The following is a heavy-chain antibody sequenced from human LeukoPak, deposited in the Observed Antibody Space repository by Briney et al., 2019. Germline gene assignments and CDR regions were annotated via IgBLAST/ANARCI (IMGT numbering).Heavy chain of an antibody. V-gene: IGHV3-30-3*01. CDR1: GFTFSSYA. J-gene: IGHJ4*02. D-gene: IGHD2-2*02. CDR3: AKEDCSSTSCYNDY. CDR2: ISYDGSNK. Sequence: GGSLRLSCAASGFTFSSYAMHWVRQAPGKGLEWVAVISYDGSNKYYADSVKGRFTISRDNSKNTLYLQMNSLRAEDTAVYYCAKEDCSSTSCYNDYWGQGTLVTVSS.